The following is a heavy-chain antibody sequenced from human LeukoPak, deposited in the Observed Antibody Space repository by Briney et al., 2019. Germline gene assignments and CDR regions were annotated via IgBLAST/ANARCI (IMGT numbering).Heavy chain of an antibody. CDR1: GFTFDDYT. D-gene: IGHD3-22*01. CDR2: ISWDGDST. V-gene: IGHV3-43*01. CDR3: AKARGSGYYYSHFDY. Sequence: TGGSLRLSCAASGFTFDDYTMHWVRQAPGKGLEWASLISWDGDSTYYADSVKGRFTISRDNSKNSLYLQMNSLRTEDTALYYCAKARGSGYYYSHFDYWGQGTPVTVSS. J-gene: IGHJ4*02.